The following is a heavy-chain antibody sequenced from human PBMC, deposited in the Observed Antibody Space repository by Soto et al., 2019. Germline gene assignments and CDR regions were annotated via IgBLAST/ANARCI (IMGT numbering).Heavy chain of an antibody. Sequence: PSETLSLTCAVYGGSFSGYYWSWIRQPPGKGLEWIGEINHSGSTNYNPSLKSRVTISVDTSKNQFSLKLSSVTAADTAVYYCARGRGYSSSWYYYYGMDVWGQGTTVTVSS. CDR2: INHSGST. V-gene: IGHV4-34*01. CDR3: ARGRGYSSSWYYYYGMDV. CDR1: GGSFSGYY. J-gene: IGHJ6*02. D-gene: IGHD6-13*01.